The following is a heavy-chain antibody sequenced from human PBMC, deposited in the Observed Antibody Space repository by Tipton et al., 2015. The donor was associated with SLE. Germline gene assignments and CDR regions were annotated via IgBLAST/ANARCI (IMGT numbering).Heavy chain of an antibody. CDR3: AKWGRSSGWYGY. V-gene: IGHV4-31*03. D-gene: IGHD6-19*01. CDR2: IYYSGST. Sequence: TLSLTCTVSGGSISSGGYYWSWIRQHPGKGLEWLGYIYYSGSTYYNPSLTRRVTISVDTSKNQFSLKLSSVTAADTAVYYCAKWGRSSGWYGYWGQGTLVTVSS. CDR1: GGSISSGGYY. J-gene: IGHJ4*02.